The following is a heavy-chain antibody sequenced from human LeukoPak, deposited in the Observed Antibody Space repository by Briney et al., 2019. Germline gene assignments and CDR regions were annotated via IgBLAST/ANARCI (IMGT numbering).Heavy chain of an antibody. Sequence: ASVKVSCKASGYSFTSYDINWVRQASGQGLEWMGWINPNSGNTGYAQKFQGRVTMTRDVSISTVYMELSSLTSEDTAVYYCARLAGPRRECWGQGTLLTVSS. CDR1: GYSFTSYD. J-gene: IGHJ4*02. D-gene: IGHD6-19*01. V-gene: IGHV1-8*01. CDR2: INPNSGNT. CDR3: ARLAGPRREC.